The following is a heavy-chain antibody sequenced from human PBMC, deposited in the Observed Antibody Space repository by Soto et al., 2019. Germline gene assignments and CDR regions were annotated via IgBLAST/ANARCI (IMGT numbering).Heavy chain of an antibody. CDR3: ARDSTLYDSSGIFDY. Sequence: GGSLRLSCAASGFTFSSYSMSWVRQVPGKGLEWVSAISSGAGKYYADSVKGRFTISRDNSKNTLYLQMKSLRVEDTAVYYCARDSTLYDSSGIFDYWGQGTLVTVSS. J-gene: IGHJ4*02. V-gene: IGHV3-23*01. CDR1: GFTFSSYS. D-gene: IGHD3-22*01. CDR2: ISSGAGK.